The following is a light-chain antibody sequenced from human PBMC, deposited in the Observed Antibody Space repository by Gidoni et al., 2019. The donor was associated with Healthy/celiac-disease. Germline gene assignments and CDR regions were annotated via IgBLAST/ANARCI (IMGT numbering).Light chain of an antibody. Sequence: DIQMTQSPSSLSASVGDRVTITCRASQGISNYLAWYQQKPGKVPKLLTYAASTLQSGDPSRFSGSGSGTDFTLTISSLQPEDVATYYCQKYNSAPLMFGQGTKVEIK. CDR1: QGISNY. CDR2: AAS. CDR3: QKYNSAPLM. J-gene: IGKJ1*01. V-gene: IGKV1-27*01.